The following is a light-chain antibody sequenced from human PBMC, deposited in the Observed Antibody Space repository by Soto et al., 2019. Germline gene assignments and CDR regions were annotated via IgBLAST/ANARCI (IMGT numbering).Light chain of an antibody. J-gene: IGKJ1*01. CDR1: QSVSSN. CDR2: GAS. Sequence: EIVMTQSPATLSVSPGQRATLSCRASQSVSSNLAWYQQKPGQAPRLLIYGASTSATGIPARFSGSGSGTEFNLHINSLQSEDFAVYYCQQYNNWPFPSWTFGQGTKVEIK. V-gene: IGKV3-15*01. CDR3: QQYNNWPFPSWT.